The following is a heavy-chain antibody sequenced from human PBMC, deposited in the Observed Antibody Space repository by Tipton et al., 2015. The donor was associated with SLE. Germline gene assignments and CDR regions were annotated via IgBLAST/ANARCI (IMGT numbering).Heavy chain of an antibody. V-gene: IGHV3-30*03. CDR1: GFTFSSYG. J-gene: IGHJ4*02. CDR3: ARGGSIAPLDG. CDR2: ISYDGSNK. Sequence: SLRLSCAASGFTFSSYGMHWVRQAPGKGLEWVAVISYDGSNKYYADSVKGRFTISRDNSKNTLYLQMNSLRAEDTAVYYCARGGSIAPLDGWGQGTLVTVSS. D-gene: IGHD6-6*01.